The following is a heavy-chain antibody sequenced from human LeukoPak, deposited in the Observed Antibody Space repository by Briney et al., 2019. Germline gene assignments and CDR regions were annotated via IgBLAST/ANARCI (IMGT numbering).Heavy chain of an antibody. D-gene: IGHD1-26*01. Sequence: GSLRLSCAPSGFTFSNYGMIWVRQAPGKGLEWLSFMTTSGNTIFYAESVKDRFTISRDNAKKSLYLQMNSLRDEDTAVYYCARVGGATAVTMYFEYWGQGTLVTVSP. CDR1: GFTFSNYG. CDR3: ARVGGATAVTMYFEY. CDR2: MTTSGNTI. V-gene: IGHV3-48*02. J-gene: IGHJ4*02.